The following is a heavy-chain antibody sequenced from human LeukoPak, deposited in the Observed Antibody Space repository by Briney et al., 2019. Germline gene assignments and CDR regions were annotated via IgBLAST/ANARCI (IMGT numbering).Heavy chain of an antibody. CDR1: GFTFSSYA. V-gene: IGHV3-23*01. Sequence: HSGGSLRLSCAAPGFTFSSYAMSWVRQAPGKGLEWVSAISGSGGSTYYADSVKGRFTISRDNSKNTLYLQMNSLRAEDTAVYYCAKADSSWFSCLNYWGQGTLVTVSS. CDR2: ISGSGGST. CDR3: AKADSSWFSCLNY. D-gene: IGHD3-10*01. J-gene: IGHJ4*02.